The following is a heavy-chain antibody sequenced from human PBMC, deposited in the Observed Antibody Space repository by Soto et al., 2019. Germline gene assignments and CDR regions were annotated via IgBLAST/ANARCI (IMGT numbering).Heavy chain of an antibody. D-gene: IGHD6-13*01. Sequence: QVQLVQSGAEVKKPGATVKVSCKASGYTFTSYDINWVRQATGQGLEWMGWMNPDRGNTGFAQKFKGRVPRTRNTSIRTAYMELSSLRSEDTAVYYCARSHSSSWAFDYWGQGTLVTVSS. V-gene: IGHV1-8*01. J-gene: IGHJ4*02. CDR1: GYTFTSYD. CDR3: ARSHSSSWAFDY. CDR2: MNPDRGNT.